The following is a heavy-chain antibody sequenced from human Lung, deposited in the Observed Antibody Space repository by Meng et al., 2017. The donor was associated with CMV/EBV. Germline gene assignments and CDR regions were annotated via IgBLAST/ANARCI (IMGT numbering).Heavy chain of an antibody. D-gene: IGHD7-27*01. CDR2: IFPNNGGT. CDR1: GYLFPGYY. CDR3: ARALKLGTVAFDL. J-gene: IGHJ3*01. V-gene: IGHV1-2*02. Sequence: SVXVSXXASGYLFPGYYIHWLRQAPGQNLEWVGWIFPNNGGTKYAQNFQGRVTMTRDTSISTAYLELSRLRSDDTAVYYCARALKLGTVAFDLWGPGTXVPVAS.